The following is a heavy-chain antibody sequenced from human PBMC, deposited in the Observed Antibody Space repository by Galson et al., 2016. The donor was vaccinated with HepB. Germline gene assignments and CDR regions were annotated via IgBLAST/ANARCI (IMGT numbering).Heavy chain of an antibody. D-gene: IGHD3-10*02. CDR1: GFTFSNYA. J-gene: IGHJ6*02. Sequence: SLRLSCAASGFTFSNYAMTWVRQAPGKGLEWISTINKNDDSTYYADSVQGRFTISRDKSKNTLFLQMNSLRAEDTAVYYCAKDWSTTTCVQGCLDVWGQGTTVTVSS. CDR3: AKDWSTTTCVQGCLDV. V-gene: IGHV3-23*01. CDR2: INKNDDST.